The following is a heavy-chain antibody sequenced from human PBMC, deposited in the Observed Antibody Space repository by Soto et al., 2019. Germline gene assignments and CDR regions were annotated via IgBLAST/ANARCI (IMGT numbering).Heavy chain of an antibody. CDR2: IIPIFGTA. J-gene: IGHJ4*02. CDR3: ARVSLAAAATGPFDY. V-gene: IGHV1-69*13. Sequence: SVKVSCKASGGTFSSYAISWVRQAPGQGLEWMGGIIPIFGTANYAQKFQGRVTITADESTSTAYMELSSLRSEDTAVYYCARVSLAAAATGPFDYWGQGTLVTVSS. CDR1: GGTFSSYA. D-gene: IGHD6-13*01.